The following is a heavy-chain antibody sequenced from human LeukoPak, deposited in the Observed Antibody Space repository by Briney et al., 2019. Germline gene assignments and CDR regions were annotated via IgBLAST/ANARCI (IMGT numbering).Heavy chain of an antibody. CDR1: GGSMRTTTYY. CDR2: IYYNGGT. D-gene: IGHD1-1*01. Sequence: SETLSLTCTVSGGSMRTTTYYWGWIRQPPGKGLEWIGSIYYNGGTYYNPSLKSRVTISVDTSKNQFSVKLNSVTAADTAVYYCVRESRIMTTVRYWFDPWGQGTLVTVSS. J-gene: IGHJ5*02. CDR3: VRESRIMTTVRYWFDP. V-gene: IGHV4-39*07.